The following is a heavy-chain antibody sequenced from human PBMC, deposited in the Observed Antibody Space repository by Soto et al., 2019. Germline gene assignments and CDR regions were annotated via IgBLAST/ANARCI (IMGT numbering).Heavy chain of an antibody. CDR1: GYGFTTYG. CDR3: ARGRYGEY. CDR2: ISAHNGNT. V-gene: IGHV1-18*01. J-gene: IGHJ4*02. D-gene: IGHD3-10*01. Sequence: QVHLVQSGAEVKKPGASVKVSCKGSGYGFTTYGITWVRQAPGQGLEWMAWISAHNGNTNYAQKLHGRVTVTRVTATSTAYMELRSLRSDDTAVYYCARGRYGEYWGQGALVIVSS.